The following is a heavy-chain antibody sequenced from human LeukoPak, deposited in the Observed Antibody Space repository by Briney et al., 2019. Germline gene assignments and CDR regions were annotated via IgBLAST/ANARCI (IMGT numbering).Heavy chain of an antibody. CDR1: GDSLTKYY. Sequence: GASVKVSCKASGDSLTKYYIHWVRQAPGQGLESMGIINPSDGSTTYTQKFQGRVTMTTDTSTSTVNMELSSLRSEDTAVYYCAPSVRSGGSYYFDYWGQGTLVTVSS. D-gene: IGHD2-15*01. J-gene: IGHJ4*02. CDR3: APSVRSGGSYYFDY. CDR2: INPSDGST. V-gene: IGHV1-46*01.